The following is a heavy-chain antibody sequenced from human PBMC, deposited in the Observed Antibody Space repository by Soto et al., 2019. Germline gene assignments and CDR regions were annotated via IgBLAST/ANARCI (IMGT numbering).Heavy chain of an antibody. V-gene: IGHV1-58*01. CDR1: GFTFTSSA. Sequence: GASVKVSCKASGFTFTSSAVQWVRQARGQRLEWIGWIVVGSGNTNYAQKFQERVTITRDMSTSTAYMELSSLRSEDTAVYYCAAGVTGYSGSPYSWGQGTLVTVSS. CDR3: AAGVTGYSGSPYS. D-gene: IGHD5-12*01. CDR2: IVVGSGNT. J-gene: IGHJ4*02.